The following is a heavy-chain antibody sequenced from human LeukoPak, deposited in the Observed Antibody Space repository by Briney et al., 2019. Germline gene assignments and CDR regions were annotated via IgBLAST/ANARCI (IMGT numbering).Heavy chain of an antibody. J-gene: IGHJ4*02. D-gene: IGHD5-24*01. CDR3: VRPGYND. CDR1: GYNFGTDW. Sequence: GESLKISRKGSGYNFGTDWIGWVRQMPGKGLEWMGIIYPGDSDTKYSPSFQGQVTISADKSISTVYLQWSSLQASDTAMYYCVRPGYNDWGQGTLVTVSS. V-gene: IGHV5-51*01. CDR2: IYPGDSDT.